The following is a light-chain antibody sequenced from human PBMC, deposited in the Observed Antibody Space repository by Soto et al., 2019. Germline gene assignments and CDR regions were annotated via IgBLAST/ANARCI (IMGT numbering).Light chain of an antibody. V-gene: IGKV1-5*01. CDR2: EAS. CDR1: QSISTR. CDR3: QQYDDLYT. Sequence: DIQMTQSASSVSASVGDRVTITFRASQSISTRLTWYQRKPGKAPKFLIYEASTLAPGVPSRFSGSGSGTEFTLTISSLQPDDFATYYCQQYDDLYTFGQGTRLEI. J-gene: IGKJ5*01.